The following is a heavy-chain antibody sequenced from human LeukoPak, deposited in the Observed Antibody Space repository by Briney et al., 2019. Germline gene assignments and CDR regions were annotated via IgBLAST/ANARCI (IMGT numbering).Heavy chain of an antibody. CDR1: GFIFSSYG. J-gene: IGHJ6*02. CDR2: IYYDGSNK. D-gene: IGHD3-22*01. V-gene: IGHV3-33*01. Sequence: ARSLRLPCAASGFIFSSYGMHWVRQAPGKGLEWVAVIYYDGSNKYYADSVRGRFTISRDNSKNTLFLQMSSLRAEDTAVYYCARDTFYSSGVYGLDVWGQGTTVTVSS. CDR3: ARDTFYSSGVYGLDV.